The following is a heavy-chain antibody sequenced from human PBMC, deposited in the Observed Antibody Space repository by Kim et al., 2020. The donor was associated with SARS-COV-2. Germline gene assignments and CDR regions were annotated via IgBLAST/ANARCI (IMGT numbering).Heavy chain of an antibody. CDR2: T. J-gene: IGHJ3*02. V-gene: IGHV3-74*01. CDR3: ASDPRNDFDM. Sequence: TRYAHAVEGRFIISRNNDRTTLYLQMNRLRGEDTAVYYCASDPRNDFDMWGQGTMVTVSS.